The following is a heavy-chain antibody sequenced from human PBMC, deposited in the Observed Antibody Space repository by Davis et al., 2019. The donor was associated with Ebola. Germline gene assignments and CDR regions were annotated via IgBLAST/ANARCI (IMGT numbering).Heavy chain of an antibody. J-gene: IGHJ4*02. V-gene: IGHV1-46*01. Sequence: ASVKVSCKASGYTFTNYAMNWVRQAPGQGLEWMGMINPNDGRTIYAQKFQGKVTMTRDTSRTTAYMELSSLTSEDTAVYFCARERNSLGSDFWGQGTLISVSS. D-gene: IGHD5-18*01. CDR2: INPNDGRT. CDR1: GYTFTNYA. CDR3: ARERNSLGSDF.